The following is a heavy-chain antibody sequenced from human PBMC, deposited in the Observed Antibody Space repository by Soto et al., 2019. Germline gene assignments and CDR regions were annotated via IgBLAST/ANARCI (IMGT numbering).Heavy chain of an antibody. Sequence: VQLVESGGTLVKPGGSLRLSCVASGFRFSDYDLSWFRQAPGRGLEWVSYISSSGNAIYYADSVEGRMTISRNNARSSLYLQMNNLRDEDTAVYYCARAGDKPLFDYWGQGTLVTVSS. CDR3: ARAGDKPLFDY. CDR1: GFRFSDYD. V-gene: IGHV3-11*01. CDR2: ISSSGNAI. J-gene: IGHJ4*02.